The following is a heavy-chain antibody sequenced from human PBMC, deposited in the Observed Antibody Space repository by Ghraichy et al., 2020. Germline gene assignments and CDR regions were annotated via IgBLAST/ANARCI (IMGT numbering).Heavy chain of an antibody. J-gene: IGHJ4*02. Sequence: GGSLRLSCAASGFSCRVHSMNWVRQAPGKGLEWLASISTSEYTSYADSVKGRFTISRDDAKSSLYLQMSSLRAEDTAIYYCARDGGIAANDYWGQGTLVTVSS. V-gene: IGHV3-69-1*02. D-gene: IGHD6-25*01. CDR1: GFSCRVHS. CDR2: ISTSEYTS. CDR3: ARDGGIAANDY.